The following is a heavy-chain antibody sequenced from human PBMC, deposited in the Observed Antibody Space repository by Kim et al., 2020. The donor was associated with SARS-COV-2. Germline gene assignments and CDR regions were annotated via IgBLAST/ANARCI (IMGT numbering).Heavy chain of an antibody. Sequence: SETLSLTCAVYGGSFSGYYWSWIRQPPGKGLEWIGEINHSGSTNYNPSLKSRVTISVDTSKNQFSLKLSSVTAADTAVYYCARGGCSSTSCFLWSGYYPYYYYGMDVWGQGTTVTVSS. CDR2: INHSGST. J-gene: IGHJ6*02. CDR3: ARGGCSSTSCFLWSGYYPYYYYGMDV. CDR1: GGSFSGYY. D-gene: IGHD2-2*01. V-gene: IGHV4-34*01.